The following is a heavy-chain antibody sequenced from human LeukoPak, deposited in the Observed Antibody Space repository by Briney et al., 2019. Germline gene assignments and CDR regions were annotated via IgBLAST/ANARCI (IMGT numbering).Heavy chain of an antibody. V-gene: IGHV4-4*09. J-gene: IGHJ4*02. D-gene: IGHD5-24*01. CDR1: GGSISSYY. Sequence: SETLSLTCTVSGGSISSYYWGWIRQPPGKGLEWIGYIYTSGSTNYNPSLKSRVTISVDTSKNQFSLKLSSVTAADTAVYYCARGRDGYNYFDYWGQGTLVTVSS. CDR3: ARGRDGYNYFDY. CDR2: IYTSGST.